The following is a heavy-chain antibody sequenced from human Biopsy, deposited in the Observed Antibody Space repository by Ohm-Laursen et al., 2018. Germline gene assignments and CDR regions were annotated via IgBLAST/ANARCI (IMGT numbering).Heavy chain of an antibody. CDR1: GGSFTGHY. V-gene: IGHV4-59*11. D-gene: IGHD4-23*01. CDR2: ISHTGYT. Sequence: SETLSLTCSVSGGSFTGHYWTWIRQPPGKGLEWIGHISHTGYTSYKSSLKSRVTISLDTYRKHFSLRLTSLAAADTAVYYCARGSNEYGGLYFPHWGQGTLVTVSP. J-gene: IGHJ1*01. CDR3: ARGSNEYGGLYFPH.